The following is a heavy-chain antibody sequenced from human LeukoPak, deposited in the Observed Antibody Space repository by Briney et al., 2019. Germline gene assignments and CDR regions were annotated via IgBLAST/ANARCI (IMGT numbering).Heavy chain of an antibody. D-gene: IGHD3-16*01. CDR2: IKQDGSEK. Sequence: GESLRLSCEASGFTFSSYWMSWVRQAPGKGLEWVANIKQDGSEKYYVDSVKGRFTISRDNAKNSLYLQMNSLRAEDTAVYYCARVRGSYCLDYWGQGTLVTVSS. CDR1: GFTFSSYW. J-gene: IGHJ4*02. V-gene: IGHV3-7*01. CDR3: ARVRGSYCLDY.